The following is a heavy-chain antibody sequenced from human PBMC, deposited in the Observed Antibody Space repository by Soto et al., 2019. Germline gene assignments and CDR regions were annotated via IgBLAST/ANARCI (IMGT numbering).Heavy chain of an antibody. CDR3: ARVGTTYYYYYGMDV. J-gene: IGHJ6*02. Sequence: VKVSCKASGGTFSSYAISWVRQAPGQGLEWMGGIIPIFGTANYAQKFQGRVTITADESTSAAYMELSSLRSEDTAVYYCARVGTTYYYYYGMDVWGQGTTVTVSS. CDR1: GGTFSSYA. CDR2: IIPIFGTA. V-gene: IGHV1-69*13. D-gene: IGHD1-7*01.